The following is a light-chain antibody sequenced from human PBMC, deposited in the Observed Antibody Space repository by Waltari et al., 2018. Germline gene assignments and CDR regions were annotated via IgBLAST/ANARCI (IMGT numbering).Light chain of an antibody. CDR2: GAS. CDR1: QGISSF. Sequence: IQLTQSPSSLSASVGDRVTITCRASQGISSFLAWYQQKPGKAPKLRIYGASTLQSGVPSRFSGSGSGTDFTLTISSLQPEDFATYYCQQLSTYPLTFGPGTKVDV. J-gene: IGKJ3*01. V-gene: IGKV1-9*01. CDR3: QQLSTYPLT.